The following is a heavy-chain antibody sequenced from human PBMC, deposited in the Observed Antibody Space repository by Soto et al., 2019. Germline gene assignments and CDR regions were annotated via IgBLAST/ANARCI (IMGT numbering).Heavy chain of an antibody. V-gene: IGHV4-30-4*01. CDR2: IYYSGST. J-gene: IGHJ6*02. CDR1: GGSISSGDYY. D-gene: IGHD5-12*01. CDR3: AGVWGYSGYDSYYYYGMDV. Sequence: QVQLQESGPGLVKPSQTLSLTCTVSGGSISSGDYYWSWIRQPPGKGLEWIGYIYYSGSTYYNPSLKDRVTIAVDTSKNQFSLKLSSVTAADTAVYYWAGVWGYSGYDSYYYYGMDVWGQGTTVTVSS.